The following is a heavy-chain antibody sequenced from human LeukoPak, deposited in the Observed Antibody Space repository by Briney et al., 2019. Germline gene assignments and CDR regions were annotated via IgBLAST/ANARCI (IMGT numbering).Heavy chain of an antibody. CDR1: GGSISSYY. V-gene: IGHV4-59*01. Sequence: SETLSLTCTVSGGSISSYYWSWIRQPPGKGLEWIGYIYYSGSTNYNPSLKSRVTISVDTSKNHFSLKLSSVTAADTAVYYCARVGGSGLYYYYYMDVWGKGTTVTISS. CDR3: ARVGGSGLYYYYYMDV. CDR2: IYYSGST. D-gene: IGHD3-10*01. J-gene: IGHJ6*03.